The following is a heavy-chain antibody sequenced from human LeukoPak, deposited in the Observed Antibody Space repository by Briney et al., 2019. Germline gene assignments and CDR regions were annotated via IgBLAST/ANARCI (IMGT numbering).Heavy chain of an antibody. CDR3: ARDHCSSTSCYGRWYYYYYMDV. D-gene: IGHD2-2*01. CDR2: INHSGST. V-gene: IGHV4-34*01. CDR1: GGSFSGYY. Sequence: PSETLSLTCDVYGGSFSGYYWSWIRQPPGKGLEWIGEINHSGSTNYNPSLKSRVTISVDTSKNQFSLKLSSVTAADTAVYYCARDHCSSTSCYGRWYYYYYMDVWGKGTTVTISS. J-gene: IGHJ6*03.